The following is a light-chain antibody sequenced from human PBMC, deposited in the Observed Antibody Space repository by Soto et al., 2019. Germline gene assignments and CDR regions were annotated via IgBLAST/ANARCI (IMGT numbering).Light chain of an antibody. J-gene: IGLJ1*01. V-gene: IGLV2-14*01. CDR2: EVS. CDR1: SSDVGGYNY. Sequence: QSALTQPASVSGSPGQSITISCTGTSSDVGGYNYVSWYQQHPGKAPKLMIYEVSNRPSGVSNRFSGSKSGNTASLTISGLQAEDEDYYYCSSYTSSSPPYVFGTGTKVTVL. CDR3: SSYTSSSPPYV.